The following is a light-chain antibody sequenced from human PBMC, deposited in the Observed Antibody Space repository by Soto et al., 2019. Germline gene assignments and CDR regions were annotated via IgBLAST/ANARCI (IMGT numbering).Light chain of an antibody. J-gene: IGKJ1*01. CDR2: DAS. CDR1: QGIGNK. CDR3: QQYHNYWT. Sequence: DIQMTQSPSTLPASVGDRVTITCRASQGIGNKLAWYQQKPGKAPKLLIYDASSLESGVPSRFSGSGSGTEFTLTISSLRPDDFAIYYCQQYHNYWTFGQGTKVEIK. V-gene: IGKV1-5*01.